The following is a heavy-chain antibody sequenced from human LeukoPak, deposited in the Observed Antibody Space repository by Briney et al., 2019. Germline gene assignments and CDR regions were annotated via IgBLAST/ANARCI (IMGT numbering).Heavy chain of an antibody. J-gene: IGHJ4*02. Sequence: SETLSLTCTVSGGSISSSIYYWGWIRQPPGKGLEWIGSIYYSGSTYYNPSLKSRVTISVDTSKNQFSLKLSSVTAADTAVYYCARRIAAARGTFDYWGQGTLVTVSS. CDR3: ARRIAAARGTFDY. CDR2: IYYSGST. V-gene: IGHV4-39*01. CDR1: GGSISSSIYY. D-gene: IGHD6-13*01.